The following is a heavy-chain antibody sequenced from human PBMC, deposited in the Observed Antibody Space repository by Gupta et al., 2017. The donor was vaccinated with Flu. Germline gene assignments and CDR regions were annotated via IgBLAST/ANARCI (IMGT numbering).Heavy chain of an antibody. J-gene: IGHJ6*02. CDR1: GFTFSNAW. CDR2: IKSKTDGGTT. CDR3: TSSCVEGFYYYYDMDV. D-gene: IGHD2-2*01. Sequence: EVQLVESGGGLVKPGGSLRLSCAASGFTFSNAWMSWVRQAPGKGLEWVGRIKSKTDGGTTDYAAPVKGRFTISRDDSKNTLYLQMNSLKTEDTAVYYCTSSCVEGFYYYYDMDVWGQGTTVTVSS. V-gene: IGHV3-15*01.